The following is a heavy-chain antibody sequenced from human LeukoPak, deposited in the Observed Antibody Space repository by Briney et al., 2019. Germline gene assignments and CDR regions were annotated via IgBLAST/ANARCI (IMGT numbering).Heavy chain of an antibody. CDR2: IRQDGGEK. CDR3: ARDGTAAGLYFDL. J-gene: IGHJ4*01. Sequence: GGSLRLSCAVSGFTFSNYWMNWVRQAPGKGLEWVASIRQDGGEKSYVDSVKGRFTISRDNTKNSLYLQINSLRAEDTAVYYCARDGTAAGLYFDLWGQGTLVTVSS. D-gene: IGHD6-13*01. CDR1: GFTFSNYW. V-gene: IGHV3-7*01.